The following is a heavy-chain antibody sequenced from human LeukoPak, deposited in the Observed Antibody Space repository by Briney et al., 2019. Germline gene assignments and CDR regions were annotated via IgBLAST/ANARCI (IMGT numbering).Heavy chain of an antibody. Sequence: PGGSLRLSCAASGFTFSTYALSWVRQAPGKGLEWVSTITGSGGSTYYADSVKGRFAISRDNSKNTLYLQMNSLRAEDTAVYYCAKVISSDWSYYYFYGMDVWGQGTTVIVSS. CDR3: AKVISSDWSYYYFYGMDV. CDR1: GFTFSTYA. CDR2: ITGSGGST. D-gene: IGHD6-19*01. J-gene: IGHJ6*02. V-gene: IGHV3-23*01.